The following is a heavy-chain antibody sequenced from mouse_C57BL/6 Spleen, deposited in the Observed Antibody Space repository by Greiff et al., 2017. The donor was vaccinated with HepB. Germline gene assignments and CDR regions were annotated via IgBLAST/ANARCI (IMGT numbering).Heavy chain of an antibody. CDR1: GYTFTSYW. CDR3: ARRRGNYPMDY. CDR2: IDPSDSYT. J-gene: IGHJ4*01. D-gene: IGHD2-1*01. V-gene: IGHV1-50*01. Sequence: QVQLQQPGAELVKPGASVKLSCKASGYTFTSYWMQWVKQRPGQGLEWIGEIDPSDSYTNYNQKFKGKATLTVDTSSSTAYMQLSSLTSEDSAVYYCARRRGNYPMDYWGQGTSVTVSS.